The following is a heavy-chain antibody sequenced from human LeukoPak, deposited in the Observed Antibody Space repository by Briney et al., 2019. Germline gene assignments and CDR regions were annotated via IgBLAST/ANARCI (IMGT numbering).Heavy chain of an antibody. CDR2: INSDGSST. Sequence: GGSLRLSCAASGFTFSSYWMHWVRQAPGKGLVWVSRINSDGSSTGYADSVKGRFTISRDNAKNTLYLQMNSLRAEDTAVYYCTRRALGGYYYYYMDVWGKGTTVTVSS. CDR3: TRRALGGYYYYYMDV. J-gene: IGHJ6*03. CDR1: GFTFSSYW. D-gene: IGHD3-10*01. V-gene: IGHV3-74*01.